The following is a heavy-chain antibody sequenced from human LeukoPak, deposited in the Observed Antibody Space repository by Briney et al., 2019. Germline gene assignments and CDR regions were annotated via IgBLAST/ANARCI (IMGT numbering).Heavy chain of an antibody. Sequence: ASVKVSCKASGYTFTGYYIHWVRQAPGQGLEWMGWIKPDTGATDYAQKFQGRVTMTRDTSISTAYMELSRLRSDDTAVYYCARFRFVCGADLSMDVWGQGTTVTVSS. D-gene: IGHD2-8*01. CDR2: IKPDTGAT. V-gene: IGHV1-2*02. J-gene: IGHJ6*02. CDR3: ARFRFVCGADLSMDV. CDR1: GYTFTGYY.